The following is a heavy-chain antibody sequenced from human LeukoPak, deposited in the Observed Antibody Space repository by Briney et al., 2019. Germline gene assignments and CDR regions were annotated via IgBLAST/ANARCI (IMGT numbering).Heavy chain of an antibody. Sequence: GGSLRLSRAASGFTFSNAWMSWVRQAPGKGLEWVGRIKSKTDGGTTDYAAPVKGRFTISRDDSKNTLYLQMNTLKTEDTAVYYCTTASDCSGGSCYFDYWGQGTLVTVSS. CDR2: IKSKTDGGTT. J-gene: IGHJ4*02. CDR3: TTASDCSGGSCYFDY. V-gene: IGHV3-15*01. CDR1: GFTFSNAW. D-gene: IGHD2-15*01.